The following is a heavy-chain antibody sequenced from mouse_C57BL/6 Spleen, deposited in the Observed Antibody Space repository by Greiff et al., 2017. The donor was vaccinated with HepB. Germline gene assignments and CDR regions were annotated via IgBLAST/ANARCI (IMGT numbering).Heavy chain of an antibody. Sequence: EVQLQQSGPELVKPGASVKISCKASGYTFTDYYMNWVKQSHGKSLEWIGDINPNNGGTSYNQKFKGTATLTVDKSSRTAYMELRSLTSEDSAVDDCARSGVWLAYWGQGTLVTVSA. CDR1: GYTFTDYY. J-gene: IGHJ3*01. CDR3: ARSGVWLAY. CDR2: INPNNGGT. V-gene: IGHV1-26*01.